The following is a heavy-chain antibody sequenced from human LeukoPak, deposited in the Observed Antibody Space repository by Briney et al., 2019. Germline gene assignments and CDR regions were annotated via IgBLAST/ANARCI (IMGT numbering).Heavy chain of an antibody. CDR1: GFTLSSYA. CDR2: ISSSGGNT. D-gene: IGHD4-17*01. CDR3: AERSYGDYYSGMDV. Sequence: GGSLRLSCAASGFTLSSYALSWVRQAPGKGLEWVSSISSSGGNTFYADSVKGRFTISRGEPKNTLYLQMNSLRVEDTAVYYCAERSYGDYYSGMDVWGQGTTVTVSS. J-gene: IGHJ6*02. V-gene: IGHV3-23*01.